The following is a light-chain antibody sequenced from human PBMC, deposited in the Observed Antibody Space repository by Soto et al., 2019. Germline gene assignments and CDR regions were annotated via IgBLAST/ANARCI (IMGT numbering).Light chain of an antibody. CDR2: AAS. CDR3: QQSHSAPYT. V-gene: IGKV1-39*01. Sequence: IQMTQSPSSLTASEGDRVTITCRASQSVDPYLHWFQQKPGKPPNLLIYAASTLQSGVPSRFSGSGSDTDFTLTISSLQPEDVATYYCQQSHSAPYTFGQGTKLEIK. J-gene: IGKJ2*01. CDR1: QSVDPY.